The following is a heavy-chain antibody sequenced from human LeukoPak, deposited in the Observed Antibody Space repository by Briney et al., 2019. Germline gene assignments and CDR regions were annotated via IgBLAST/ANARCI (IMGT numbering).Heavy chain of an antibody. V-gene: IGHV3-30*02. CDR2: IRYDGSNK. D-gene: IGHD2/OR15-2a*01. Sequence: PGGSLRLSCAASGFTFNNYDMHWVRQAPGKGLEWVAFIRYDGSNKYYADSVRGRFTISRDNSKNTLFLQMNSLRADDTAVYYCAAELNGVNSDCCNFEIWGQGTMVTVSS. CDR3: AAELNGVNSDCCNFEI. J-gene: IGHJ3*02. CDR1: GFTFNNYD.